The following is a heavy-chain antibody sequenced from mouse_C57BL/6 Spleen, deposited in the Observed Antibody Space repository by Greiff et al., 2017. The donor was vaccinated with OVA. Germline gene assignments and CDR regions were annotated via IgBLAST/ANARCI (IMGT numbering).Heavy chain of an antibody. CDR3: ARGGYDVYWYFDV. J-gene: IGHJ1*03. Sequence: QVQLQQPGAELVKPGASVKMSCKASGYTFTSYWITWVKQRPGQGLEWIGDIYPGSGSTNYNEKFKSKATLTADTSYSTAYMQLSSLTSEDSAVDYCARGGYDVYWYFDVWGTGTTVTVSS. CDR1: GYTFTSYW. V-gene: IGHV1-55*01. D-gene: IGHD2-2*01. CDR2: IYPGSGST.